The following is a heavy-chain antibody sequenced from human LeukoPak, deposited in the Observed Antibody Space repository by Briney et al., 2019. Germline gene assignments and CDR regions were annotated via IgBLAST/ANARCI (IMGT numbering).Heavy chain of an antibody. J-gene: IGHJ3*02. D-gene: IGHD5-12*01. CDR2: IWYDGTHG. CDR1: GFTCSHFA. Sequence: GGSLRLSCAASGFTCSHFAMHWVRQTPGTGLQWVASIWYDGTHGNYVDSVKGRFTISRDNSKNMLYLEMNSLRVEDTAMFYCAKEVGRGGSETPGTYMWGLGTMVTVSS. CDR3: AKEVGRGGSETPGTYM. V-gene: IGHV3-33*03.